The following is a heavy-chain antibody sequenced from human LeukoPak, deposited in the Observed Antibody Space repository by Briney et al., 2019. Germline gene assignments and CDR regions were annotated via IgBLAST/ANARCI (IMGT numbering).Heavy chain of an antibody. CDR3: AKISIVATIVYGMDV. Sequence: GGSLRLSCAASGFTFGSYGMHWVRQAPGKGLEGVAVISYDGGNKYYADSVKGRFTISRDNSKNTLYLQMNSLRAEDTAVYYCAKISIVATIVYGMDVWGKGTTVTVSS. J-gene: IGHJ6*04. CDR1: GFTFGSYG. D-gene: IGHD5-12*01. V-gene: IGHV3-30*18. CDR2: ISYDGGNK.